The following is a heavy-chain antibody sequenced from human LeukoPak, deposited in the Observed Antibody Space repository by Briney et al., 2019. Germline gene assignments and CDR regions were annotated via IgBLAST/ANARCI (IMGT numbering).Heavy chain of an antibody. D-gene: IGHD6-13*01. Sequence: GGSLRLSCAASGFTFSSYAMSWVRQAPGKGLEWVSIISGSGVSTYHADSVKGRFTISRDNAKNSVYLQMNSLRAEDTALYYCARGSGSSWYFYFDYWGQGTLVTVSS. J-gene: IGHJ4*02. CDR3: ARGSGSSWYFYFDY. CDR1: GFTFSSYA. CDR2: ISGSGVST. V-gene: IGHV3-23*01.